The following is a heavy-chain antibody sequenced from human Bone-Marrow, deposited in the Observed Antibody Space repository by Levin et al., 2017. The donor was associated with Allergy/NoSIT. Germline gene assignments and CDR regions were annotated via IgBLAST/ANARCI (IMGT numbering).Heavy chain of an antibody. CDR3: ARAPSPGAN. CDR1: GFTVSNNY. CDR2: IYSGGQT. Sequence: SGGSLRLSCAASGFTVSNNYMSWVRQAPGKGLEGVSVIYSGGQTHYADSVRGRFTISRDSSNNTLYLQMNSLRAEDTAMYYCARAPSPGANWGQGTLVTVSS. V-gene: IGHV3-53*01. D-gene: IGHD2-8*02. J-gene: IGHJ4*02.